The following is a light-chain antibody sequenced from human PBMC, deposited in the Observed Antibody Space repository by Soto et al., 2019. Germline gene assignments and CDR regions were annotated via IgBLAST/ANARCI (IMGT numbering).Light chain of an antibody. CDR3: QQSHSTPWT. CDR1: QSISTY. J-gene: IGKJ1*01. Sequence: DIQMTQSPSSLSASVGNRVTITCRASQSISTYVNWYQQKPGKAPRLLIYAASSLQSGVPSRFSGSGFGTDFSLSIISLQPEDFAVYYCQQSHSTPWTFGQGTKVEVK. V-gene: IGKV1-39*01. CDR2: AAS.